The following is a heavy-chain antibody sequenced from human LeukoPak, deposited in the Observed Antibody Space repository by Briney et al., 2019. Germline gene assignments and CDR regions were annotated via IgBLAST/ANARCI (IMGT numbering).Heavy chain of an antibody. Sequence: PGGSLRLSCAASGFTFSSYWMHWVRQAPGKGLVRVSRINSDGSSTSYADSVKGRFTISRDNAKNTLYLQMNSLRAEDTAVYYCVYSGSYFGVYWGQGTLVTVSS. CDR1: GFTFSSYW. J-gene: IGHJ4*02. CDR2: INSDGSST. V-gene: IGHV3-74*01. D-gene: IGHD1-26*01. CDR3: VYSGSYFGVY.